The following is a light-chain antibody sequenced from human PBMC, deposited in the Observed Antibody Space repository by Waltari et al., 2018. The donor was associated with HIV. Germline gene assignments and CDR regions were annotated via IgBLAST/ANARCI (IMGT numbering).Light chain of an antibody. CDR3: QSYDISLSGLGV. CDR2: DNN. V-gene: IGLV1-40*01. J-gene: IGLJ3*02. Sequence: QSVLTQPPSVSAAPGQRVTLSCTGSSSNNGAGYDVHRYQQLPGTAPKLLIYDNNNRPSGVPDRFSGSKSGTSASLAITGLQADDEADYYCQSYDISLSGLGVFGGGTKLTVL. CDR1: SSNNGAGYD.